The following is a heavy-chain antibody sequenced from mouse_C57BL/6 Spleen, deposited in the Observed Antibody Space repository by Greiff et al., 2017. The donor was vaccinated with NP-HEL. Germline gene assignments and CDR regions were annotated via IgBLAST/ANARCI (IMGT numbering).Heavy chain of an antibody. CDR3: ARFYGYDGSYFDY. J-gene: IGHJ2*01. CDR2: IYPGSGNT. Sequence: VQLVESGAELVRPGASVKLSCKASGYTFTDYYINWVKQRPGQGLEWIARIYPGSGNTYYNEKFKGKATLTAEKSSSTAYMQLSSLTSEDSAVYFCARFYGYDGSYFDYWGQGTTLTVSS. D-gene: IGHD2-2*01. CDR1: GYTFTDYY. V-gene: IGHV1-76*01.